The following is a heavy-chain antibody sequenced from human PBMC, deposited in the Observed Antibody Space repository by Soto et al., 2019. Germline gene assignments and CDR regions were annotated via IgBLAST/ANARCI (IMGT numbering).Heavy chain of an antibody. CDR3: VRDKGRYSYAPNWFDP. Sequence: QVQLQESGPGLVKPSQTLSLTCTVSGGSISSGGYYWSWIRQHPGKGLEWIGYIYYSGSTYYNPSRKRRFPISVDPSKNQCHLRLSSVTAAATAVYYCVRDKGRYSYAPNWFDPWGQGTLVTVSS. CDR1: GGSISSGGYY. V-gene: IGHV4-31*03. CDR2: IYYSGST. J-gene: IGHJ5*02. D-gene: IGHD5-18*01.